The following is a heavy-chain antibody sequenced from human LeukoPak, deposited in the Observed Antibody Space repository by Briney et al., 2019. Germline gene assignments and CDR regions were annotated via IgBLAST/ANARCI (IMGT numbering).Heavy chain of an antibody. CDR3: ARPFYPGIAAAGDFFDY. CDR1: GFTFSSYA. Sequence: GGSLRLSCAASGFTFSSYAMHWVRQAPGKGLEWVAVISYDGSNKYYADSVKGRFTISRDNSKNTLYLQMNSLRAEDTAVYYCARPFYPGIAAAGDFFDYWGQGTLVTVSS. CDR2: ISYDGSNK. D-gene: IGHD6-13*01. J-gene: IGHJ4*02. V-gene: IGHV3-30-3*01.